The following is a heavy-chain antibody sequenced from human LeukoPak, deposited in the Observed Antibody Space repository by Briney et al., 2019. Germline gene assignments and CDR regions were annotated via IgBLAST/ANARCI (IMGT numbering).Heavy chain of an antibody. J-gene: IGHJ4*02. CDR1: GYTFTAYF. Sequence: ASVKVSCKASGYTFTAYFMHWVRQAPGQGLEWMGRINPNSGGTNYAQKFQGRVTMTRDTSITTAYMDLSRLTYDDTAVYYCARGWTEESSGDYWGQGTLVTVSS. CDR3: ARGWTEESSGDY. D-gene: IGHD3-10*01. V-gene: IGHV1-2*06. CDR2: INPNSGGT.